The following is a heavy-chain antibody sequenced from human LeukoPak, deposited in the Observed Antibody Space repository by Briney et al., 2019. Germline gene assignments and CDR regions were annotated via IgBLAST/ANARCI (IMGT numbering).Heavy chain of an antibody. Sequence: SETLSLTCTVSGGSISSYYWSWVRQPAGKGLEWIGRIYTSGSTNYNPSLKSRVTMSVDTSKNQFSLKLSSVTAADTAVYYCASGGYGYNWFDPWGQGTLVTVSS. V-gene: IGHV4-4*07. CDR3: ASGGYGYNWFDP. D-gene: IGHD3-16*01. CDR2: IYTSGST. J-gene: IGHJ5*02. CDR1: GGSISSYY.